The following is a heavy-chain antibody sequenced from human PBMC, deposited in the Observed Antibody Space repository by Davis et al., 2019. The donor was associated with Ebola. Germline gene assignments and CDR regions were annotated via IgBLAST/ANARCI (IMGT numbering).Heavy chain of an antibody. V-gene: IGHV3-23*01. Sequence: PGGSLRLSCTASGFTFGDYAMSWVRQAPGKGLVWVSRINGDGSRTGYADSVKGRFTISRDNSKNTLYLQMSSLRAEDTAVYYCAKPIVGTYFDGFDIWGQGTLVTVSS. CDR3: AKPIVGTYFDGFDI. D-gene: IGHD3-3*01. J-gene: IGHJ3*02. CDR1: GFTFGDYA. CDR2: INGDGSRT.